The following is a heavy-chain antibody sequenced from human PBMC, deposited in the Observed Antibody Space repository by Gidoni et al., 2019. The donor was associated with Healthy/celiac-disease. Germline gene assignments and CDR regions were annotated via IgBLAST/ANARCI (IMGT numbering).Heavy chain of an antibody. J-gene: IGHJ6*03. CDR1: GFTFSDYY. D-gene: IGHD2-2*02. CDR2: ISSSGSTI. CDR3: ARVGDCSSTSCYMDYYYYYMDV. V-gene: IGHV3-11*01. Sequence: QVQLVESGGGLVKPGGSLRLSCAASGFTFSDYYMRWIRQAPGKGLEWVSYISSSGSTIYYADSVKGRFTISRDNAKNSLYLQMNSLRAEDTAVYYCARVGDCSSTSCYMDYYYYYMDVWGKGTTVTVSS.